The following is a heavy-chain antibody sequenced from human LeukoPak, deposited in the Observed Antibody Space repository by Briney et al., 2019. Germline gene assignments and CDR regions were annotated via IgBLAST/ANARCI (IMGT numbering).Heavy chain of an antibody. CDR2: IYASGIT. CDR3: ARLGGTEY. J-gene: IGHJ4*02. D-gene: IGHD1-1*01. Sequence: SQTLSLTCTVSGDSSMSSGSYYWSWIRQPAGKGLEWIGRIYASGITNYNPSLKSRVTISVDPSKSHFSLKLSSVTAADTAVYYCARLGGTEYWGQGTLVTVSS. V-gene: IGHV4-61*02. CDR1: GDSSMSSGSYY.